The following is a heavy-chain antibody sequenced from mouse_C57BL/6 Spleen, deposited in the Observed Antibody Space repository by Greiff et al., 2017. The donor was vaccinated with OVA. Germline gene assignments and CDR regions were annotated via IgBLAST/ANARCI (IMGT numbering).Heavy chain of an antibody. CDR1: GYTFTSYW. Sequence: QVQLQQPGAELVMPGASVKLSCKASGYTFTSYWMHWVKQRPGQGLEWIGEIDPSDSYTNYNQKFKGKSTLTVDKSSSTAYMQLSSLTSEDSAVYYCARSRWDGEAWLAYWGQGTLVTVSA. D-gene: IGHD4-1*01. J-gene: IGHJ3*01. CDR2: IDPSDSYT. V-gene: IGHV1-69*01. CDR3: ARSRWDGEAWLAY.